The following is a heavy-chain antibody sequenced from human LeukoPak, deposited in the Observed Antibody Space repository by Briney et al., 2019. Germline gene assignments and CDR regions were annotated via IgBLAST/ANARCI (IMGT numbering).Heavy chain of an antibody. V-gene: IGHV1-69*06. J-gene: IGHJ5*01. Sequence: SVKDSLKSSGGTFTSYAISWVRQAPGQGLEWMGRIIPIFGTANYAQKFQGRVTITADKSTSTAYMELSSLRSEDTAVYYCTRDYDFWSGYDAYWFCPRGQGTLGTVSS. CDR1: GGTFTSYA. CDR3: TRDYDFWSGYDAYWFCP. D-gene: IGHD3-3*01. CDR2: IIPIFGTA.